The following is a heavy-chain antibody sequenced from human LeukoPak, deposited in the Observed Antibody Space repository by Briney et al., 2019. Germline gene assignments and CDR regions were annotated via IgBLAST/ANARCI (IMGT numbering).Heavy chain of an antibody. CDR1: GGSISSYY. Sequence: SETLSLTCTVSGGSISSYYWSWIRQPPGKGLEWIGYIYYSGSTNYNPSLKSRVTISVDTSKNQFSLKLSSVTAADTAVYYCARVGGYRLLARYYYYGMDVWGQGTTVTVSS. D-gene: IGHD5-18*01. CDR2: IYYSGST. V-gene: IGHV4-59*01. CDR3: ARVGGYRLLARYYYYGMDV. J-gene: IGHJ6*02.